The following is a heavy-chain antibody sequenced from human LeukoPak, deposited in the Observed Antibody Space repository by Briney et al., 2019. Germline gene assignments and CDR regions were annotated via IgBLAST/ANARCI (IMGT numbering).Heavy chain of an antibody. CDR3: AKVNGPILTGKLDC. CDR2: INGSGEST. CDR1: GFTFSNIA. J-gene: IGHJ4*02. D-gene: IGHD3-9*01. Sequence: GGSLRLSCAASGFTFSNIAMTWVRQAPGERLEWVSTINGSGESTYYADSLKGRFTISRDNPKNTVYLHMNSLRAEDTAVYYCAKVNGPILTGKLDCWGQGTLVTVSS. V-gene: IGHV3-23*01.